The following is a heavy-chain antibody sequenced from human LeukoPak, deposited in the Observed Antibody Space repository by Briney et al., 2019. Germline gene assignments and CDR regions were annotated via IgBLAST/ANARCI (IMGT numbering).Heavy chain of an antibody. V-gene: IGHV3-7*03. J-gene: IGHJ6*02. Sequence: GGSLRLSCAASGFTFSTSWMSWVRQVPGKGLEWVANIKKDGSETYYVDSVKGRFTISRDNAKNSLYPQMNSLRAEDTAMYYCARGGARSSSYYYYGMDVWGLGTTVTVSS. CDR2: IKKDGSET. D-gene: IGHD6-13*01. CDR3: ARGGARSSSYYYYGMDV. CDR1: GFTFSTSW.